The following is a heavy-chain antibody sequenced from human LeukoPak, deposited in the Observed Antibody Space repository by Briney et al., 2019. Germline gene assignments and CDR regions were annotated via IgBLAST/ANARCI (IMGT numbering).Heavy chain of an antibody. J-gene: IGHJ4*02. D-gene: IGHD3-22*01. V-gene: IGHV1-8*01. Sequence: ASVKVSCKASGYTFTNYDINWLRQATGQGLEWMGWMNPNSGNTGYAQKFQGRVTMTRNTSISTAYMELSSLRSEDTAVYYCARDYYDNSGPSGYWGQGTLVIVSS. CDR1: GYTFTNYD. CDR2: MNPNSGNT. CDR3: ARDYYDNSGPSGY.